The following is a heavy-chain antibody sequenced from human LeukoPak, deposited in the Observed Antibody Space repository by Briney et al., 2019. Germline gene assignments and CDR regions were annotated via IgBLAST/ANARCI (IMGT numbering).Heavy chain of an antibody. CDR1: GYTLTELS. V-gene: IGHV1-24*01. CDR3: ARDRGYSSSSFFDY. J-gene: IGHJ4*02. CDR2: FDPEDGET. D-gene: IGHD6-6*01. Sequence: GASVKVSCKVSGYTLTELSMYWVRQAPGKGLEWMGGFDPEDGETIYAQKFQGRVTMTEDTSTDTAYMELSSLRSEDTAVYYCARDRGYSSSSFFDYWGQGTLVTVSS.